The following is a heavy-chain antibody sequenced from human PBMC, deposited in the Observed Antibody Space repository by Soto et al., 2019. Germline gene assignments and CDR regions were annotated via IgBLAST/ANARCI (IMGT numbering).Heavy chain of an antibody. CDR3: ARDLWGYCGTDCYPLDV. J-gene: IGHJ6*02. D-gene: IGHD2-21*02. CDR1: GSSISGYY. CDR2: IYNTGST. Sequence: SDTLSLTCTFSGSSISGYYWSWMLKTTRKGLEWIGYIYNTGSTVYNPSFKSRVTLSVDTSKNQFSLKLNSVTAADTAVYYCARDLWGYCGTDCYPLDVWGQGTTVT. V-gene: IGHV4-59*01.